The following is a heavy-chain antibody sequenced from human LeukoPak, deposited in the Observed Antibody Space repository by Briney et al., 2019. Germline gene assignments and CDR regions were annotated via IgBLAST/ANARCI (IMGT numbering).Heavy chain of an antibody. CDR3: AKDGEYCGGDCYAIPALFDY. D-gene: IGHD2-21*02. Sequence: GGSLRLSCAASGFTFSSYAMSWVRQAPGKGLEWVSAISGSGGSTYYADSVKGRFTISRDNSKNTLYLQMNSLRAEDTAVYYCAKDGEYCGGDCYAIPALFDYWGQGTLVTVSS. CDR1: GFTFSSYA. V-gene: IGHV3-23*01. CDR2: ISGSGGST. J-gene: IGHJ4*02.